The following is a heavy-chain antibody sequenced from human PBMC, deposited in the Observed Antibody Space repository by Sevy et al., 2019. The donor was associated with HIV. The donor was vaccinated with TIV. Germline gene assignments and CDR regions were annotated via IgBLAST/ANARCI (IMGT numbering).Heavy chain of an antibody. Sequence: GGSLRLSCTASGFTFSSYDMNLVRQAPGKGLEWVSKISSSGSSIYYADYVKGRFTISRDNAKNSLNLQMNSLRAEDTAVYYCTRNGGAFDNGFDPWGQGTLVTVSS. J-gene: IGHJ5*02. V-gene: IGHV3-48*03. CDR3: TRNGGAFDNGFDP. D-gene: IGHD2-8*01. CDR2: ISSSGSSI. CDR1: GFTFSSYD.